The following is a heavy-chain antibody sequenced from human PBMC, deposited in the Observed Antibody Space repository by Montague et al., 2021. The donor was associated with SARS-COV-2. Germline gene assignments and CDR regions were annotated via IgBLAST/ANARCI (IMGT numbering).Heavy chain of an antibody. CDR3: ARRPHYYDSSGSYYPGPHRPYFDY. CDR2: INHSGST. D-gene: IGHD3-22*01. V-gene: IGHV4-34*01. CDR1: GGSFSGYY. Sequence: SETLSLTCAVYGGSFSGYYWSWIRQPPGKGLEWIVEINHSGSTNYNPSLKSRVTISVDTSTNQFSLKLSSVTAADTAVYYFARRPHYYDSSGSYYPGPHRPYFDYWGQGTLVTVSS. J-gene: IGHJ4*02.